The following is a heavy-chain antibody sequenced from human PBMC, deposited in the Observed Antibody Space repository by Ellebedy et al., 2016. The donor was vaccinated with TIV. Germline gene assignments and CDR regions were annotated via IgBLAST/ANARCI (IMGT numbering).Heavy chain of an antibody. CDR1: GFTFSPYA. CDR3: ARGGLYGTSVEGFDY. V-gene: IGHV3-NL1*01. J-gene: IGHJ4*02. Sequence: PGGSLRLSCAASGFTFSPYAMAWVRQAPGKGLEWVSGIVGSGAQKYADSVKGRFTMSRDNSKNTRYLQMNSLRPEDTAVYYCARGGLYGTSVEGFDYWGQGTLVTVSS. CDR2: IVGSGA. D-gene: IGHD4-17*01.